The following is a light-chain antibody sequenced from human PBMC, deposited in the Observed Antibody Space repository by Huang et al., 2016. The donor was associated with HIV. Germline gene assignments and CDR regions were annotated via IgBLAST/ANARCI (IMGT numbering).Light chain of an antibody. CDR1: QVISSY. J-gene: IGKJ1*01. V-gene: IGKV1-8*01. CDR3: QQYYTYPRT. Sequence: AIRITQSPSSLSASTGDRVTITCRASQVISSYLAWYQQEPGRAPRLLIYAASTLQSGVPSRFSGSGSGADFTLTISGLQSEDFATYYCQQYYTYPRTFGQGTKLEIK. CDR2: AAS.